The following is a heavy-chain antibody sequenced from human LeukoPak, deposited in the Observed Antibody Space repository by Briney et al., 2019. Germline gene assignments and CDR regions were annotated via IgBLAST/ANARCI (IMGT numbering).Heavy chain of an antibody. CDR2: ISSSSSYI. CDR1: GFTFSSYS. CDR3: VRATVTTRGVDAFDI. V-gene: IGHV3-21*01. J-gene: IGHJ3*02. Sequence: GGSLRLSRAASGFTFSSYSMNWVRQAPGKGLEWVSSISSSSSYIYYADSVKGRFTISRDNAKNSLYLQMNSLGAEDTAVYYCVRATVTTRGVDAFDIWGQGTMVTVSS. D-gene: IGHD4-17*01.